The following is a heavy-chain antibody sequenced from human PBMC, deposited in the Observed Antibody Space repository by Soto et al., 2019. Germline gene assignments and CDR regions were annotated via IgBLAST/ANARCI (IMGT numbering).Heavy chain of an antibody. J-gene: IGHJ4*02. CDR1: GGTISSYY. Sequence: SETLSLTCTVSGGTISSYYWSWIRQPPGKGLEWIGYIYYSGSTNYNPSLKSRVTISVDTSKNQFSLKLSSVTAADTAVYYCARVGFWSGYRHFDYWGQGTLVTVS. V-gene: IGHV4-59*01. CDR2: IYYSGST. CDR3: ARVGFWSGYRHFDY. D-gene: IGHD3-3*01.